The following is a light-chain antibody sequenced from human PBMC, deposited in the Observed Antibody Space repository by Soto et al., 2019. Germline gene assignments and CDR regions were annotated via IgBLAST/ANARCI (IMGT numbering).Light chain of an antibody. Sequence: QSALTQPASVSGSPGQSITFSCTGTSNDIGGYNYVSWFQLHPDKAPKLIIYEVYDRPSGVSNRFSGSKSGNTASLTISGLQPEDEADYYCSSYTTNHTRVFGGGTKLTVL. CDR3: SSYTTNHTRV. V-gene: IGLV2-14*01. J-gene: IGLJ3*02. CDR1: SNDIGGYNY. CDR2: EVY.